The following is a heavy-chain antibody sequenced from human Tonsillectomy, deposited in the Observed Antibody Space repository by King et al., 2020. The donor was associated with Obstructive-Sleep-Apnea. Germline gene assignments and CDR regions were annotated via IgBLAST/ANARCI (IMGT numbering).Heavy chain of an antibody. V-gene: IGHV3-23*04. D-gene: IGHD2/OR15-2a*01. CDR1: GFAFRTYA. J-gene: IGHJ3*02. CDR3: AKVTYVINAFDI. CDR2: ISGSGGST. Sequence: QLVQSGGGLVQPGGSLRLSCAASGFAFRTYAMSWVRQAPGKGLEWVSVISGSGGSTNYADSVKGRFTISRDNSKNTLYLQMNSLRAEDTAVYYCAKVTYVINAFDIWGQGAMVTVCS.